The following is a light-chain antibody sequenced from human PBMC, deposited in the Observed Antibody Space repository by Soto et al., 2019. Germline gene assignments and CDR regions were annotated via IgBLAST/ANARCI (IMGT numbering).Light chain of an antibody. J-gene: IGLJ2*01. CDR3: QVWDSGSAHVV. CDR1: NIGSKV. V-gene: IGLV3-21*04. CDR2: SDT. Sequence: SYELTQPPSVSVAPGMTASISCGGNNIGSKVVHWYQQKPGQAPVLVIYSDTDLPPVIPARFSGSNSANLATLTISRVEAGDEADYYCQVWDSGSAHVVFGGGTKLTVL.